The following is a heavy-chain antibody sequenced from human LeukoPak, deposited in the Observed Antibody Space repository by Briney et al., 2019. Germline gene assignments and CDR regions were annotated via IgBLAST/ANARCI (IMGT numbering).Heavy chain of an antibody. CDR2: ISYEGSNK. CDR1: GFTFSSYG. CDR3: AKGASIAAADTYYYYYGMDV. D-gene: IGHD6-13*01. V-gene: IGHV3-30*18. Sequence: GRSLRLSCAASGFTFSSYGMHWVRQAPGKGLEWVAVISYEGSNKYYADSVKGRFTISRDNSKNTLYLQMNSLRAEDTAVYYCAKGASIAAADTYYYYYGMDVWGQGTTVTVSS. J-gene: IGHJ6*02.